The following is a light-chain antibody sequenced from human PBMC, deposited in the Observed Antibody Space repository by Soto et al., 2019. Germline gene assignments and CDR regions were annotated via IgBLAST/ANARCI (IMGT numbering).Light chain of an antibody. CDR1: ISDVGSSGP. CDR3: CSYVGARTYV. V-gene: IGLV2-23*01. CDR2: EGS. J-gene: IGLJ1*01. Sequence: QSALTQPASVSGSPGQSITVSCSGSISDVGSSGPVSWYQHHPGQVPKLIIYEGSRRPSGVSSRFSGSKTGNTASLTITGLQAEDEANYYCCSYVGARTYVFGTGTKVTVL.